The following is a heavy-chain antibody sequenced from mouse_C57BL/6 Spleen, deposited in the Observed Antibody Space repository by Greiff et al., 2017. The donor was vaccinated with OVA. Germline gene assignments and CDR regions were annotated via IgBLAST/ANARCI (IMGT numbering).Heavy chain of an antibody. CDR2: ILPGRGST. D-gene: IGHD1-1*01. J-gene: IGHJ4*01. CDR3: ERKDYGSSDYAMDY. V-gene: IGHV1-9*01. CDR1: GYTFTGYW. Sequence: VKLVESGAELMKPGASVKLSCKATGYTFTGYWIEWVKQRPGHGLEWIGEILPGRGSTNYNEKFKGKATFTADTSSNTAYMQLSSLTTEDSAIYYCERKDYGSSDYAMDYWGQGTSVTVSS.